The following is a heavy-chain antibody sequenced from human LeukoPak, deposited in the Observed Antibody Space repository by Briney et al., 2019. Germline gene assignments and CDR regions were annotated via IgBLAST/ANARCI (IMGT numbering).Heavy chain of an antibody. J-gene: IGHJ3*01. D-gene: IGHD3-22*01. CDR2: INHSGGT. Sequence: PSETLSLTCAVFRGSFSGYYWNWIRQSPEKGLEWIGEINHSGGTHYSPSLKSRVTISLDTSKNQFSLRLSSVTAADTAVYYCARDDLYYNDSSGHSDAFDLWGQGTMVTISS. CDR3: ARDDLYYNDSSGHSDAFDL. CDR1: RGSFSGYY. V-gene: IGHV4-34*01.